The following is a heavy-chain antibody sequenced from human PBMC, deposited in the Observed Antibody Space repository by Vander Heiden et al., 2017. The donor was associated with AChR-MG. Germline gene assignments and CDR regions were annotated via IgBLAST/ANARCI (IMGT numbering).Heavy chain of an antibody. D-gene: IGHD3-10*01. CDR3: AKSGIIGLGGPYWYFDL. J-gene: IGHJ2*01. V-gene: IGHV3-30*02. CDR1: GFTFSSYG. CDR2: IRYDGSNK. Sequence: QVQLVESGGGVVQPGGSLRLSCAASGFTFSSYGMHWVRQAPGKGLEWVAFIRYDGSNKYYADSVKGRFTISRDNSKNTLYLQMNSLRAEDTAVYYCAKSGIIGLGGPYWYFDLWGRGTLVTVSS.